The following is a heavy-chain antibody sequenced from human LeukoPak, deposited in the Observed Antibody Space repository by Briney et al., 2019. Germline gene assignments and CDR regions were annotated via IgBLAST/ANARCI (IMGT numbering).Heavy chain of an antibody. CDR2: ISGSGSTI. CDR1: GFTFSTCS. J-gene: IGHJ3*02. V-gene: IGHV3-48*02. CDR3: AREPRGRDDAFDI. Sequence: GRSLRLSCAASGFTFSTCSMNWVRQAPGKGLEWVSYISGSGSTIYYADSVKGRFTISRDNAKNSLYLQMNSLRDEDTAVYYCAREPRGRDDAFDIWGQGTMVTVSS. D-gene: IGHD1-26*01.